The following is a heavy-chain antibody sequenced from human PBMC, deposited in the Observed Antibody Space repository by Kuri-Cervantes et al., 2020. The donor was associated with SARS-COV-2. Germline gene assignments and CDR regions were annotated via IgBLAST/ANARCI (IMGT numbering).Heavy chain of an antibody. CDR2: MNPNSGNT. J-gene: IGHJ6*02. Sequence: ASVKVSCKASGYTFTSYDINWVRQATGQGLEWMGWMNPNSGNTGYAQKFQGRVTMTRNTSISTAYMELSSLRPEDTALYYCAKGTSGSNYDYYGMDVWGQGTTVTVSS. V-gene: IGHV1-8*01. CDR3: AKGTSGSNYDYYGMDV. D-gene: IGHD1-26*01. CDR1: GYTFTSYD.